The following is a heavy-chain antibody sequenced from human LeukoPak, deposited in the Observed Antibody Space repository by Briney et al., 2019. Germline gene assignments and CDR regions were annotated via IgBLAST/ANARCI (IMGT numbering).Heavy chain of an antibody. CDR1: GFTFDDYA. CDR3: AKDSLGPIVVVVAAYDH. CDR2: ISGDGGST. V-gene: IGHV3-43*02. D-gene: IGHD2-15*01. Sequence: PGGSLRPSCAASGFTFDDYAMHWVRQAPGKGLEWVSLISGDGGSTYYADSVKGRFTISRDNSKNSLYLQMNSLRTEDTALYYCAKDSLGPIVVVVAAYDHWGQGTLVTVSS. J-gene: IGHJ4*02.